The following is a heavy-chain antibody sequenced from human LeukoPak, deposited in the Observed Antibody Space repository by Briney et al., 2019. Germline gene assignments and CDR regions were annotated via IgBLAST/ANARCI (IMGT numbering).Heavy chain of an antibody. D-gene: IGHD1-26*01. J-gene: IGHJ3*02. CDR2: IRQDGSDK. V-gene: IGHV3-7*03. CDR3: AKGGGWELLTAFDI. CDR1: GFTFSSYW. Sequence: GGSLRLSCAASGFTFSSYWMSWVRQAPGKGLEWVASIRQDGSDKYYVDSVKGRFTISRDNAKNSLYLQMNSLRAEDTALYYCAKGGGWELLTAFDIWGQGTMVTVSS.